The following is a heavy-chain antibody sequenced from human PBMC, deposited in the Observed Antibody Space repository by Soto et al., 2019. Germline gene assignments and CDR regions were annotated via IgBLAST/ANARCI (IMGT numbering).Heavy chain of an antibody. J-gene: IGHJ6*02. Sequence: ASVKVSCKASGYTLTSYGISWVRQAPGQGLEWMGWISAYNGNTKYAQKLQGRVTMTTDTSTSTAYMELRSLRSDDTAVYYCARDRDIVVVPAAISNYYYGMDVWGQGTTVTVSS. CDR1: GYTLTSYG. CDR3: ARDRDIVVVPAAISNYYYGMDV. CDR2: ISAYNGNT. V-gene: IGHV1-18*04. D-gene: IGHD2-2*02.